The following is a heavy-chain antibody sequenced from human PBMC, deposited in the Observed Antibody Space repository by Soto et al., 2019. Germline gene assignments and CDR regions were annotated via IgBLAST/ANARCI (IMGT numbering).Heavy chain of an antibody. CDR2: ISSNGVGT. CDR1: GFTLSGYA. V-gene: IGHV3-64*01. J-gene: IGHJ6*03. D-gene: IGHD6-6*01. Sequence: EVQLAESGGGLAQPGGSLRLSCAASGFTLSGYAMDWVRQAPGKGLEYVSGISSNGVGTYYANSVQGRFTISRDTSKNTVYLQMGSLRPEDMAVYYCASRARPDFYYMDVWGKGSTVTVSS. CDR3: ASRARPDFYYMDV.